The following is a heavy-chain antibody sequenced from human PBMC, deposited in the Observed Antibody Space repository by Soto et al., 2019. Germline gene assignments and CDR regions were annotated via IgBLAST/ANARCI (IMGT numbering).Heavy chain of an antibody. CDR1: GFSLSTSGVG. Sequence: SGPTLVNPTQTLTLTCTFSGFSLSTSGVGVGWIRQPPGKALEWLALIYWDDDKRYSPSLKSRLTINKDTSKNQVVLTMTNMDPVDTATYYCAHPLRYSSSWYGGGYYGMNVWGQGTTVTVSS. J-gene: IGHJ6*02. V-gene: IGHV2-5*02. CDR2: IYWDDDK. CDR3: AHPLRYSSSWYGGGYYGMNV. D-gene: IGHD6-13*01.